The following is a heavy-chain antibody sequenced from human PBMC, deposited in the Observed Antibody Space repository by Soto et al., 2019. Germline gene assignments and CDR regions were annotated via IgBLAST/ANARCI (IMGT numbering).Heavy chain of an antibody. Sequence: PGESLKISCKGSGYSFTSDWISWVRQMPGKGMEWMGRIDTSDTYTNYNPSFHGHVTISADKTISTAYLQRRSLKASATAMYYCARQLRSNKYGMDVWGQGTMVTVSS. J-gene: IGHJ6*02. CDR2: IDTSDTYT. CDR1: GYSFTSDW. D-gene: IGHD2-15*01. V-gene: IGHV5-10-1*01. CDR3: ARQLRSNKYGMDV.